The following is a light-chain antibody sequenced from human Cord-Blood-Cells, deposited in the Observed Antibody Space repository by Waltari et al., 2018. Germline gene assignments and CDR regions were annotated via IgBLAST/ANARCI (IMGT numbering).Light chain of an antibody. CDR1: QGISNY. V-gene: IGKV1-27*01. J-gene: IGKJ1*01. Sequence: DIQMTQSPSSLSASVGDRVTITCRASQGISNYLAWYQQQPGKVPKLLIYAASPLQSGVPSRFSCSGSGTGFTLTISSLQPEDVATYYCQKYNSAPWTFGQGTKVEIK. CDR3: QKYNSAPWT. CDR2: AAS.